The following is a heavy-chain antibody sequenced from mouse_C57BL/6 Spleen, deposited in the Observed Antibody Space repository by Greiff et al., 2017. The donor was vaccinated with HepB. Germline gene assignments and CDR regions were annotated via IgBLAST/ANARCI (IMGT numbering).Heavy chain of an antibody. CDR3: TRGNFYYSNPYYAMDY. D-gene: IGHD2-5*01. CDR2: ISSGGDYI. Sequence: EVKLVESGEGLVKPGGSLKLSCAASGFTFSSYAMSWVRQTPEKRLEWVAYISSGGDYIYYADTVKGRFTISRDNARNTLYLQMSSLKSEDTAMYYCTRGNFYYSNPYYAMDYWGQGTSVTVSS. CDR1: GFTFSSYA. J-gene: IGHJ4*01. V-gene: IGHV5-9-1*02.